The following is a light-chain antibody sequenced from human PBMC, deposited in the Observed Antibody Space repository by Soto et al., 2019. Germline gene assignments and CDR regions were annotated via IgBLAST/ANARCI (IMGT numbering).Light chain of an antibody. CDR3: QQYASSPRT. CDR1: QSVSRTY. J-gene: IGKJ1*01. V-gene: IGKV3-20*01. Sequence: ENVFTQSPCTLSLSPGERATLSCRASQSVSRTYLAWYQQKPVQAPRLLIYATSSRATGIPDRFSGSGSGTDFTLTISRLEPEDFAVYYCQQYASSPRTFGQGTKVDI. CDR2: ATS.